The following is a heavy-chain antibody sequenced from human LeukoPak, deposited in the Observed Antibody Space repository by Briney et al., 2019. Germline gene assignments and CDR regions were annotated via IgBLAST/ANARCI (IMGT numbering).Heavy chain of an antibody. Sequence: ASVTVSCKASGYTFTSYYMHWVRQAPGQGLEWMGIINPSGGSTSYAQKFQGRVTMTRDMSTSTVYMELSSLRSEDTAVYYCARMTYCSGGSCYGVDWFDPWGQGTLVTVSS. CDR2: INPSGGST. J-gene: IGHJ5*02. D-gene: IGHD2-15*01. V-gene: IGHV1-46*01. CDR1: GYTFTSYY. CDR3: ARMTYCSGGSCYGVDWFDP.